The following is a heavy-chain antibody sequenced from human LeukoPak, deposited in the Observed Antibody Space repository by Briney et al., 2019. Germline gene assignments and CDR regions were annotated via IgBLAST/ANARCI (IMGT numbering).Heavy chain of an antibody. V-gene: IGHV1-2*02. J-gene: IGHJ4*02. D-gene: IGHD3-22*01. Sequence: AAVKVPCKTSGYTLSALYMHRVRQAPGQGLEWMGWINPNSGGTNYAQKFQGRVTMTRDTSISTAYMELSRLRSDDTAVYYCARQSYYYDSSGYYSVSGYFDYWSQGTLVTVSS. CDR2: INPNSGGT. CDR1: GYTLSALY. CDR3: ARQSYYYDSSGYYSVSGYFDY.